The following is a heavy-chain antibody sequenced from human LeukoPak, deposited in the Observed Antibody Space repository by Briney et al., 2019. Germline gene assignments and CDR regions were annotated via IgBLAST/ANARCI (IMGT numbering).Heavy chain of an antibody. J-gene: IGHJ4*02. CDR1: GYTFTNYY. Sequence: ASVKVSCKASGYTFTNYYINWVRQAPGQGLEWMGIINPSGGSTSYAHKFQGRVTMTRDTSTSTVYMELSSLRSEDTAVYYCARDVRDLGELDYWGQGTLVTVSS. CDR3: ARDVRDLGELDY. V-gene: IGHV1-46*01. D-gene: IGHD3-10*01. CDR2: INPSGGST.